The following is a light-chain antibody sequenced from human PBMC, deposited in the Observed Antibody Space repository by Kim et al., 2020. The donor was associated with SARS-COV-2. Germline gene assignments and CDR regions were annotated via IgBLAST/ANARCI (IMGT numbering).Light chain of an antibody. Sequence: DIQMTQSPSTLSASVGDRVTITCRASQSIATYLAWYQQKPGKAPKVLIYDASSLESGVPSRFSGSGSGTEFTLTISSLQPDDYATYHCKQYNIYVFLTFGGRTKVYIK. V-gene: IGKV1-5*01. CDR2: DAS. CDR1: QSIATY. CDR3: KQYNIYVFLT. J-gene: IGKJ4*01.